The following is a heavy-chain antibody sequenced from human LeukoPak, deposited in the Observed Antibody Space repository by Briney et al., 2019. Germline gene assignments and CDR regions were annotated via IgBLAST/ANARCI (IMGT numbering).Heavy chain of an antibody. Sequence: GGSLRLSCAASGFTFSSYAMNWVRQAPGKGLEWVSVVTNSGGSTYYADSVKGRFTISRDNSKNTLYLQMNSLRAEDTAVYYCAREAAAAHSDYWGQGTLVIVSS. CDR3: AREAAAAHSDY. J-gene: IGHJ4*02. CDR2: VTNSGGST. CDR1: GFTFSSYA. D-gene: IGHD6-13*01. V-gene: IGHV3-23*01.